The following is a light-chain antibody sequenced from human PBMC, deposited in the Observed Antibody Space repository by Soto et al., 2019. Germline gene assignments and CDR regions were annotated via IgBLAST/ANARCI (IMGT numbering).Light chain of an antibody. Sequence: SYELTQPPSVSVSPGQTARITCSGDALPKQYAYWYQQKPGQAPVLVISKDSERPSGIPERFSGSSSGTTVTLTISGVQAEDEADYYCQSADSSGTYVIFGEGTKLTVL. CDR2: KDS. J-gene: IGLJ2*01. CDR1: ALPKQY. CDR3: QSADSSGTYVI. V-gene: IGLV3-25*03.